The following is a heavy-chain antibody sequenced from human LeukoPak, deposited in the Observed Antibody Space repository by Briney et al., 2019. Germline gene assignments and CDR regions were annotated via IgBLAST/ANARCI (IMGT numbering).Heavy chain of an antibody. V-gene: IGHV1-18*01. CDR3: ARDYDGSAYWVY. Sequence: ASAKVSCKASGYTFSRYGISWVRQAPGQGLEWMGWISAYYGTTKYAQRLQGRVTMTTDTSTSTAYMELRSLRSDDAAVYYCARDYDGSAYWVYWGQGTLVTVSS. J-gene: IGHJ4*02. D-gene: IGHD3-22*01. CDR1: GYTFSRYG. CDR2: ISAYYGTT.